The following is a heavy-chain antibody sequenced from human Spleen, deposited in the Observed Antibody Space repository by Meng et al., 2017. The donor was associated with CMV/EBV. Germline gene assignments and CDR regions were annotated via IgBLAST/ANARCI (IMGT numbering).Heavy chain of an antibody. CDR1: GFTFSSYS. D-gene: IGHD2-2*01. Sequence: SGFTFSSYSMNWVRQAPGKGLEWVSSISSNPSYIYYADSVKGRFTISRDNAKKSLYLQMNSLRAEDTAVYYCARDGEFCSSTTCHFDYWGQGTLVTVSS. V-gene: IGHV3-21*01. CDR3: ARDGEFCSSTTCHFDY. J-gene: IGHJ4*02. CDR2: ISSNPSYI.